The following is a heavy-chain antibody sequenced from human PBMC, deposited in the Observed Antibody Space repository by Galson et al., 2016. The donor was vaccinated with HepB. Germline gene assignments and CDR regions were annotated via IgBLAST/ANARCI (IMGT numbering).Heavy chain of an antibody. CDR1: GYTFTTYG. CDR3: ARARDYYFYSMDV. CDR2: ITTVTGNT. Sequence: SVKVSCKASGYTFTTYGISWVRQAPGQGLEWVGWITTVTGNTNYAQKFQGRVTMTTDTSTNTAYMELRSLRSDDTAVYYCARARDYYFYSMDVWGQGTTVIVSS. J-gene: IGHJ6*02. V-gene: IGHV1-18*01.